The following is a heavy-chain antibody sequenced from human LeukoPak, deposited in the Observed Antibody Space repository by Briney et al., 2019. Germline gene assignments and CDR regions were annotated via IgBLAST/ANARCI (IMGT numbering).Heavy chain of an antibody. CDR3: ARDRLMYYYDSSAAFDI. D-gene: IGHD3-22*01. CDR2: ISSSGSTI. CDR1: GFTFSDYY. Sequence: GESLRLSCAASGFTFSDYYMSWIRQAPGKGLEWVSYISSSGSTIYYADSVKGRFTISRDNAKNSLYLQMNSLRAEDTAVYYCARDRLMYYYDSSAAFDIWGQGTMVTVSS. J-gene: IGHJ3*02. V-gene: IGHV3-11*01.